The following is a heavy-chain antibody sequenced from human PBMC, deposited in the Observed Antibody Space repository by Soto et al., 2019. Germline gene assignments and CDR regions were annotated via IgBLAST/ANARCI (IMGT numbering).Heavy chain of an antibody. V-gene: IGHV3-66*01. CDR2: IYSGGST. Sequence: EAQLVESGGGLVQPGGSLRLSCAASGFTVSSNYMSWVRQAPGKGLEWVSVIYSGGSTYYADSVKGRFTISRDNSKNTLYLQMNSLRAEDTAVYYCAREGCSGANCYGWFDPWGQGTLVTVSS. J-gene: IGHJ5*02. CDR3: AREGCSGANCYGWFDP. D-gene: IGHD2-15*01. CDR1: GFTVSSNY.